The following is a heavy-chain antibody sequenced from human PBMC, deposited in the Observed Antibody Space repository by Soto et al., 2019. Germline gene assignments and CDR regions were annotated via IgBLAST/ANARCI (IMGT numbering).Heavy chain of an antibody. CDR2: ISAYNGNT. J-gene: IGHJ6*02. Sequence: ASVKVSCKASGYTFTSYGISWVRQAPGQGLDWMGWISAYNGNTNYAQKLQGRVTMTTDTSTSTAYMELRSLRSDDTAVYYCARLGDGSYHYYYGMDVWGQGTTVTVSS. CDR3: ARLGDGSYHYYYGMDV. V-gene: IGHV1-18*01. CDR1: GYTFTSYG. D-gene: IGHD1-26*01.